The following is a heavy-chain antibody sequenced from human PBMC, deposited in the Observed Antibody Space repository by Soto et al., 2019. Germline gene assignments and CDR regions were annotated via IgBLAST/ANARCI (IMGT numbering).Heavy chain of an antibody. V-gene: IGHV1-69*01. Sequence: EASVKVSCKASGGTFSSYAISWVRQAPGQGLEWIGGIITIFGTANYAQKFQGRVTITADESTSTAYMEPSSLRSEDTAVYYCARETYCSSTSCSLDSYYYYGMDVWGQGTTVTVSS. D-gene: IGHD2-2*01. CDR1: GGTFSSYA. CDR3: ARETYCSSTSCSLDSYYYYGMDV. CDR2: IITIFGTA. J-gene: IGHJ6*02.